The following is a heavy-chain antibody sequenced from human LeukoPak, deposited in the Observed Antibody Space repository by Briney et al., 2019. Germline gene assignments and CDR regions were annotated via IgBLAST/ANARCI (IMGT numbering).Heavy chain of an antibody. CDR1: GFTFSSYS. J-gene: IGHJ4*02. D-gene: IGHD3-3*01. V-gene: IGHV3-21*01. Sequence: GGSLRLSCAASGFTFSSYSMNWVRQAPGKGLEWVSSISSSSSYIYYADSVKGRFTISRDNAKNSLYLQMNSLRAEDTAVYYCARSYDFWSGYPPRDDYWGQGTLVTVSS. CDR3: ARSYDFWSGYPPRDDY. CDR2: ISSSSSYI.